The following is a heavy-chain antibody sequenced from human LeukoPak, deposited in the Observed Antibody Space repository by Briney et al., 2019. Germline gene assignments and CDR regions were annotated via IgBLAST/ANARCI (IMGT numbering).Heavy chain of an antibody. CDR2: ISGGGVTT. D-gene: IGHD3-16*01. CDR3: ARNQQLGGHSYYYYGMDV. J-gene: IGHJ6*02. Sequence: GGSLRLSCVGSGFTSIAYALTWARQAPGKGLEWVSGISGGGVTTYYADSVKGRFTISRDNSKNTLYLQMNGLRADDTAIYYCARNQQLGGHSYYYYGMDVWGQGTTVTVSS. CDR1: GFTSIAYA. V-gene: IGHV3-23*01.